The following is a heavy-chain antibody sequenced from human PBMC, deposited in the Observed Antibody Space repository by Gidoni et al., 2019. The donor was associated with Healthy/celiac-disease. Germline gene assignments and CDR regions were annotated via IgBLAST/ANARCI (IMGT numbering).Heavy chain of an antibody. CDR1: GFTFSSYA. Sequence: QVQLVESGGGVVQPGRSLRLSCAASGFTFSSYAMHWVRQAPGKGLEWVAVISYDGSNKYYADSVKGRFTISRDNSKNTLYLQMNSLRAEDTAVYYCARESSGYSYGPPLWRWYGMDVWGQGTTVTVSS. CDR3: ARESSGYSYGPPLWRWYGMDV. J-gene: IGHJ6*02. V-gene: IGHV3-30-3*01. D-gene: IGHD5-18*01. CDR2: ISYDGSNK.